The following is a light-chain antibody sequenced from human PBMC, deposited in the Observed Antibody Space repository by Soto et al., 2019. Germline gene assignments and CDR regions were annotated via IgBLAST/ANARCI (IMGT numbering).Light chain of an antibody. Sequence: QSVLTQPPSVSGAPGQRLTISCTGSSSNIGSGFNVHWYQQLPGTAPKLLIYGNSSRPSGVPDRFSGSKSGTSASLAITGLQAADEADYSCQSYDSSMRASVFGGGTQLTVL. CDR3: QSYDSSMRASV. CDR2: GNS. J-gene: IGLJ7*01. V-gene: IGLV1-40*01. CDR1: SSNIGSGFN.